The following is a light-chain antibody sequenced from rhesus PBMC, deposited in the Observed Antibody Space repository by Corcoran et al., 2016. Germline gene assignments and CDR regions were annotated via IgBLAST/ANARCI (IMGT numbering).Light chain of an antibody. CDR2: KAS. CDR3: QQYSSSPWT. Sequence: DIQMTQSQSSLSASVGDTVTITCRARQSISNWLAWYQQKPGKSPKLLIYKASSLQGGVTSRFSGGGAGTDFTLTISILQSEDFATYYCQQYSSSPWTFGQGTKVEIK. V-gene: IGKV1-22*01. CDR1: QSISNW. J-gene: IGKJ1*01.